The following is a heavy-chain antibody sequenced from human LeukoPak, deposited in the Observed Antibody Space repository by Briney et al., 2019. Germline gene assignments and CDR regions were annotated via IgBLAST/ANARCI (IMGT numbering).Heavy chain of an antibody. D-gene: IGHD1-7*01. V-gene: IGHV4-30-2*01. CDR3: ARGSNWNYAYFDY. CDR2: IYHSGST. Sequence: PSETLSLTCAVSGGSISSGGYSWSWIRQPPGKGLEWIGYIYHSGSTYYNPSLKSRVTISVDTSKNQFSLKLSSVTAADTAVYYCARGSNWNYAYFDYWGQGTLVTVSS. CDR1: GGSISSGGYS. J-gene: IGHJ4*02.